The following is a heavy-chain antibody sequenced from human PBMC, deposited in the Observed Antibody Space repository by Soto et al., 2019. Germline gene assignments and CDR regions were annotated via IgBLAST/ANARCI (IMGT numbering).Heavy chain of an antibody. D-gene: IGHD3-10*01. V-gene: IGHV3-7*01. CDR2: IKQDGSEK. J-gene: IGHJ4*02. CDR1: GFTFSSYW. CDR3: ATESYYYGSGSYWGGIDTADY. Sequence: GGSLRLSCAASGFTFSSYWMSWVRQAPGKGLEWVANIKQDGSEKYYVDSGKGRFTISRDNAKNSLYLQMNSLRAEDTAVYYCATESYYYGSGSYWGGIDTADYWGQGTLVTVSS.